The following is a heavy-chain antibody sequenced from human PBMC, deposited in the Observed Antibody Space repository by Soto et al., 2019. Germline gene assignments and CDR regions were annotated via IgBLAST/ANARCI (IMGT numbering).Heavy chain of an antibody. Sequence: PGGSLRLSCAASGFTFTSYSMNWVRQAPGKGLEWVSSISSTTNYIYYGDSMKGRFTISRDNAKNSLYLEMNSLRAEDTAVYYCARATYSGSYQNWFDPWGQGTLVTVSS. CDR3: ARATYSGSYQNWFDP. J-gene: IGHJ5*02. CDR1: GFTFTSYS. V-gene: IGHV3-21*06. D-gene: IGHD1-26*01. CDR2: ISSTTNYI.